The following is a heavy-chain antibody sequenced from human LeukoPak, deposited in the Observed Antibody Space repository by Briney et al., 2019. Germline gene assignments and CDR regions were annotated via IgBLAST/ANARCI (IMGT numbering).Heavy chain of an antibody. CDR3: AKGYDILTNFDY. CDR1: GFTFSSYA. D-gene: IGHD3-9*01. V-gene: IGHV3-23*01. Sequence: PGGSLRLSCAASGFTFSSYAMSWVRQAPGKGLEWVSAISGSGGSTYYADSVKGRFTISRDYSKNTLYLQMNSLRAEDTAVYYCAKGYDILTNFDYWGQGTLVTVSS. CDR2: ISGSGGST. J-gene: IGHJ4*02.